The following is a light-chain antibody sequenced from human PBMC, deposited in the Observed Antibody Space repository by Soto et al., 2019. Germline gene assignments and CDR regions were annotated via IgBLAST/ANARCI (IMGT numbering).Light chain of an antibody. CDR2: DVS. CDR3: TSYTSSSTYV. CDR1: SGDVGGYNY. J-gene: IGLJ1*01. Sequence: QSVLTQPASVSGSPGQSITISCTGTSGDVGGYNYVSWYQHHPGKGPKLMIYDVSNRPSGVSSRFSGSKSGNTASLTISGLQAEDEADYYCTSYTSSSTYVFGTGTQLTVL. V-gene: IGLV2-14*03.